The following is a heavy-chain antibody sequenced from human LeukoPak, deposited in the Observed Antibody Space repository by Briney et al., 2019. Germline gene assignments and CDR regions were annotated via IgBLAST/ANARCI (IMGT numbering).Heavy chain of an antibody. V-gene: IGHV4-34*01. Sequence: SETLSLTCAVYGGSFSGYYWSWIRQPPGKGLEWIGEINHSGSTNYNPCLKSRVTISVDTSKNQFSLKLSSVTAADTAVYYCARGPSGAEFDYWGQGTLVTVSS. J-gene: IGHJ4*02. CDR1: GGSFSGYY. CDR3: ARGPSGAEFDY. CDR2: INHSGST. D-gene: IGHD6-19*01.